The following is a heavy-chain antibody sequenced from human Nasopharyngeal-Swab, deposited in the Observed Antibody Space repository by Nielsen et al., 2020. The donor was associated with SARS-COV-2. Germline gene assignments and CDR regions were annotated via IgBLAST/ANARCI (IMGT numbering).Heavy chain of an antibody. Sequence: WIRQPPGKGLEWIGSIYHSGSTYYNPSLKSRVTISVDTSKNQFSLKLTSVTAADTAVYYCARCFCPWKAAARWYYMDVWGKGTTVTVSS. V-gene: IGHV4-39*07. CDR2: IYHSGST. CDR3: ARCFCPWKAAARWYYMDV. J-gene: IGHJ6*03. D-gene: IGHD6-13*01.